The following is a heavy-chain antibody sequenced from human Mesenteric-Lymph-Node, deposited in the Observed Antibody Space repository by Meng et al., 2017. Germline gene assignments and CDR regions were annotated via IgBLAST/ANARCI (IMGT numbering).Heavy chain of an antibody. CDR3: ARGYYDSSGYGYWYFDL. CDR2: IYYSGST. D-gene: IGHD3-22*01. J-gene: IGHJ2*01. CDR1: GGSISSGDYD. Sequence: VPLQESGPGLGKPSQTPSLTCTVSGGSISSGDYDWSWIRQPPGKGLEWIGYIYYSGSTYYNPSLKSRVTISVDTSKNQFSLKLSSVTAADTAVYYCARGYYDSSGYGYWYFDLWGRGTLVTVSS. V-gene: IGHV4-30-4*01.